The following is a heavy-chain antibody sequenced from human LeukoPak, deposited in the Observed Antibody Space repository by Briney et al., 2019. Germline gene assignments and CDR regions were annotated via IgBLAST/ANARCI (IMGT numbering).Heavy chain of an antibody. CDR1: GFTFSSYA. V-gene: IGHV3-30-3*01. CDR2: ISYDGSNK. Sequence: RRSLRLSCAASGFTFSSYAMHWVRQAPGKGLEWVAVISYDGSNKYYADSVKGRFTISRDNSKNTLYLQMDSLRAEDTAVYYCARVGLWWAFDYWGQGTLVTVSS. CDR3: ARVGLWWAFDY. D-gene: IGHD2-21*01. J-gene: IGHJ4*02.